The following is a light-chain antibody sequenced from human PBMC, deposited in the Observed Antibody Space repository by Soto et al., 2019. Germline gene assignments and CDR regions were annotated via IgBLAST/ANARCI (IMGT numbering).Light chain of an antibody. CDR2: SKD. J-gene: IGLJ2*01. CDR1: GSNIGRNA. V-gene: IGLV1-44*01. Sequence: QSVLTQPPSASGTPGQRVIISCSGSGSNIGRNAVDWYQQLPGTAPKLLIYSKDQRPSGVPDRFSASKSGTSASLAISGLQSDDEAEYYCAAWDYSLSGVLFGGGTKLTVL. CDR3: AAWDYSLSGVL.